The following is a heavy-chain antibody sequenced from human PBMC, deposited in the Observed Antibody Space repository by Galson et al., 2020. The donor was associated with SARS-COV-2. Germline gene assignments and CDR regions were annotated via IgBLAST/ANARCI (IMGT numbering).Heavy chain of an antibody. CDR2: ISYDGSNK. CDR3: AKEGRFGTMVQGVIITRYYFDY. J-gene: IGHJ4*02. Sequence: GESLKISCAASGFTFSSYGMHWVRQAPGKGLEWVAVISYDGSNKYYADSVKGRFTISRDNSKNTLYLQMNSLRAEDTAVYYCAKEGRFGTMVQGVIITRYYFDYWGQGTLVTVSS. V-gene: IGHV3-30*18. D-gene: IGHD3-10*01. CDR1: GFTFSSYG.